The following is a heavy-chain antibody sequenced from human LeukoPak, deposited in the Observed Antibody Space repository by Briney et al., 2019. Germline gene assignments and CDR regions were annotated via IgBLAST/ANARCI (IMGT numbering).Heavy chain of an antibody. J-gene: IGHJ3*02. Sequence: GGSLRLSCAASGFTFSSYSMNWVRQAPGKGLEWVSSISSSSSYIYYADSVKGRFTISRDNAKNSLYLQMNSLRAEDTAVYYCARGGNSYAFDIWGQGTMVTVSS. CDR3: ARGGNSYAFDI. CDR1: GFTFSSYS. CDR2: ISSSSSYI. V-gene: IGHV3-21*01. D-gene: IGHD4-23*01.